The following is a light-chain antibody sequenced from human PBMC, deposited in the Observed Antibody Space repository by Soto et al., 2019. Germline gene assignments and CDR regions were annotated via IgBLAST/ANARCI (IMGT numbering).Light chain of an antibody. CDR1: QSVSSY. CDR3: QQRSNWPPGLT. V-gene: IGKV3-11*01. Sequence: EIVLTQYPATLSLSPGERATLSCRASQSVSSYLAWYQQKPGQAPRLLIYDASNRATGIPARFSGSGSGTDFPLTISSLEPEDFAVYYCQQRSNWPPGLTFGGGTKVEIK. J-gene: IGKJ4*01. CDR2: DAS.